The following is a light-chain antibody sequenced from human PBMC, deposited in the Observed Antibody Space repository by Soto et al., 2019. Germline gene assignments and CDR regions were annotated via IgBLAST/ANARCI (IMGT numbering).Light chain of an antibody. Sequence: DIQMTQSPSTLSASVGDRVTITCRASQSISSWLAWYQRKPGKAPKVLIYDASSLESGVPSRFNGSGSGTEFTLTMGSLQPVDFATYSCQKYKINSVSFGGGTKV. V-gene: IGKV1-5*01. J-gene: IGKJ4*01. CDR2: DAS. CDR3: QKYKINSVS. CDR1: QSISSW.